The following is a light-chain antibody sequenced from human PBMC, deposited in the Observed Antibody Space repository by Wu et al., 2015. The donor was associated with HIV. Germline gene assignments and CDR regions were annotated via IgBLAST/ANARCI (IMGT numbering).Light chain of an antibody. J-gene: IGKJ2*03. CDR1: QSVSSSY. CDR2: GAS. V-gene: IGKV3-20*01. CDR3: QQYDSSPPGYS. Sequence: EIVLTQSPGTLSLSPGERATLSCRASQSVSSSYLAWYQQKPGQAPRLLIYGASSRATDIPDRFSGSGSGTDFTLTISRLGPEDFAVYYCQQYDSSPPGYSFGQGTKLEIK.